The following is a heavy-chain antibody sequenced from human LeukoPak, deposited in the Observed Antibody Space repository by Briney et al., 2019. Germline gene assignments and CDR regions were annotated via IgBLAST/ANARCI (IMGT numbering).Heavy chain of an antibody. D-gene: IGHD3-22*01. Sequence: GGSMRLSCSPSGFTFSSYAMHWVRQAPGKGLEYVSAISSNGGSTYYADSVKGRFTISRDNSKNTLYLQMSSLRAEDTAVYYCVKGGTSYYDSSGYYDYWGQGTLVTVSS. CDR1: GFTFSSYA. CDR2: ISSNGGST. CDR3: VKGGTSYYDSSGYYDY. V-gene: IGHV3-64D*06. J-gene: IGHJ4*02.